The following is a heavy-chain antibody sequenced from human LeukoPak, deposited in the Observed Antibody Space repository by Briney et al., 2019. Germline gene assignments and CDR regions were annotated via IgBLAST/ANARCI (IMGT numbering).Heavy chain of an antibody. V-gene: IGHV4-59*01. CDR3: ARSSYSRTYAGGY. CDR2: IYYGGST. Sequence: SETLSLTCTVSGGSISSYYWSWIRQPPGKGLEWIGYIYYGGSTYHNPSLNSRVDISMDTSTDQFSLTLRSVTAADTAVYYCARSSYSRTYAGGYWGQGSLGTVS. CDR1: GGSISSYY. D-gene: IGHD1-26*01. J-gene: IGHJ4*02.